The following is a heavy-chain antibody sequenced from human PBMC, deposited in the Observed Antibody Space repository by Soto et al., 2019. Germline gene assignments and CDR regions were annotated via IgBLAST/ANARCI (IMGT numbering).Heavy chain of an antibody. J-gene: IGHJ4*02. Sequence: GGSLRLSCAVSGFSFINTGMSWVRQAPGQGLEWVSAITGNGDTTYYADSVKGRFTISRDNSKSTLYLQMNSLRAEDTAVYYCAKIDGYFDYWGQGTLVTVSS. CDR3: AKIDGYFDY. D-gene: IGHD3-22*01. CDR2: ITGNGDTT. CDR1: GFSFINTG. V-gene: IGHV3-23*01.